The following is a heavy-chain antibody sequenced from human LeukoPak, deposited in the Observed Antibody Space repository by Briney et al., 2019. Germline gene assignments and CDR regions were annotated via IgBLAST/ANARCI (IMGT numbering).Heavy chain of an antibody. Sequence: GGSLRLSCAASGFTFSSYAMSWVRQAPGKGLEWVSAISGSGGSTYYADSVKGRFTISRDNSKNTLYLQMNSLRAEDTAVYYCAILTTVTTKGDYWGQVNLVTVSS. CDR3: AILTTVTTKGDY. CDR1: GFTFSSYA. J-gene: IGHJ4*02. D-gene: IGHD4-17*01. V-gene: IGHV3-23*01. CDR2: ISGSGGST.